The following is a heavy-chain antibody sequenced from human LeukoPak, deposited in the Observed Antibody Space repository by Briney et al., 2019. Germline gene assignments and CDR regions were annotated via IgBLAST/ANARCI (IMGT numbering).Heavy chain of an antibody. Sequence: PSETLSLTCTVSGGSISSSSYYWGWIRQPPGKGLEWIGSIYYSGSTYYNPSLKSRVTISVDTSKNQFSLELSSVTAADTAVYYCARINVLMVYARHTPGDWGQGTLVTVSS. CDR3: ARINVLMVYARHTPGD. CDR1: GGSISSSSYY. J-gene: IGHJ4*02. D-gene: IGHD2-8*01. V-gene: IGHV4-39*01. CDR2: IYYSGST.